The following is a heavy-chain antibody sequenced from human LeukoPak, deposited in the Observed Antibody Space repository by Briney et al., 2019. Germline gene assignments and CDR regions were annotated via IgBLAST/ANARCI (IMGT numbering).Heavy chain of an antibody. J-gene: IGHJ3*02. Sequence: GGSLRPSCAASGFTFSSYSMNWVRQAPGKGLEWVSSISSSSSYIYYADSVKGRFTISRDNAKNSLYLQMNSLRAEDTAVYYCARADYAWAFDIWGQGTMVTVSS. V-gene: IGHV3-21*01. CDR1: GFTFSSYS. D-gene: IGHD4-17*01. CDR2: ISSSSSYI. CDR3: ARADYAWAFDI.